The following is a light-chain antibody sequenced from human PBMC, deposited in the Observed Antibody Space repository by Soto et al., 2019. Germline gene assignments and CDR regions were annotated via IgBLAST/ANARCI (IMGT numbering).Light chain of an antibody. Sequence: EIVLTQSPGSLSLYPGQSATLSCRASQSVDTTFFAWYQKKPGQAPRLLIYGASKRATGIPDRFSGSGSGTAFTHITTNVEREDFEVYTCQKYRGSVTFGPGTKVKIK. V-gene: IGKV3-20*01. J-gene: IGKJ1*01. CDR2: GAS. CDR1: QSVDTTF. CDR3: QKYRGSVT.